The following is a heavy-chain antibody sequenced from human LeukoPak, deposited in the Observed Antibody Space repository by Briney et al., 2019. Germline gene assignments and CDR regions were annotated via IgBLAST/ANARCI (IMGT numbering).Heavy chain of an antibody. Sequence: SETLSLTCTVSGGSISSSSYYWGWIRQPPGKGLEWIGSIYYSGSTYYNPSLKSRVTISVDTSKNQFSLKLSSVTAADTAVYYCAIITARGPLDYWGQGTLVTVSS. D-gene: IGHD3-16*02. CDR2: IYYSGST. V-gene: IGHV4-39*07. CDR3: AIITARGPLDY. J-gene: IGHJ4*02. CDR1: GGSISSSSYY.